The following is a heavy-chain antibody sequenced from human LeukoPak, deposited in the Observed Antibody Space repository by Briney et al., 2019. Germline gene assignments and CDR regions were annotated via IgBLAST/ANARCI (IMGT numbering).Heavy chain of an antibody. V-gene: IGHV3-33*01. D-gene: IGHD3-22*01. J-gene: IGHJ4*02. Sequence: PGGSLRLSCAASGFILTNYGMHWVRQAPGKGLEWVAVFWAHGRSQYYSDSVKGRFSISRDTSSSTVHLQMNSLRAEDTAVYYCARDDDTSSHYSLFQYWGQGTRVTVSS. CDR3: ARDDDTSSHYSLFQY. CDR2: FWAHGRSQ. CDR1: GFILTNYG.